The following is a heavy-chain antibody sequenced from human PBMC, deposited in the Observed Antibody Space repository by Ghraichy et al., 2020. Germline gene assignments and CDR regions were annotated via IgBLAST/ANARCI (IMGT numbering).Heavy chain of an antibody. J-gene: IGHJ3*01. CDR3: ARDLEWERLRGTFDA. CDR1: GFTFSRHW. V-gene: IGHV3-7*01. Sequence: GGSLRLSCAASGFTFSRHWMSWVRQAPGKGLEWVANIKQDGSEKYYPDSVNARFSISRDNTRNSLYLQLNSLRAEDTAVYYCARDLEWERLRGTFDAWGQGTMVTVSS. D-gene: IGHD3-3*01. CDR2: IKQDGSEK.